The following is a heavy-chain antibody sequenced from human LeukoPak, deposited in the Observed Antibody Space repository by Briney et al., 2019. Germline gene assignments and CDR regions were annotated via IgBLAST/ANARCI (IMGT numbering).Heavy chain of an antibody. CDR3: AREFDYGSA. V-gene: IGHV3-30-3*01. CDR2: ISYDGSNK. D-gene: IGHD3-10*01. CDR1: GFTFSSYA. J-gene: IGHJ6*02. Sequence: PGRSLRLSCAASGFTFSSYAMHWVRQAPGKGLEWVAVISYDGSNKYYADSVKGRFTISRDNSKNTLYLQMNSLRAEDTAVYYCAREFDYGSAWGQGTTVTVSS.